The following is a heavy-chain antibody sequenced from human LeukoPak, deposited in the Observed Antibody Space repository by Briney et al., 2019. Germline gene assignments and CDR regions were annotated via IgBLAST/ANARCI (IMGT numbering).Heavy chain of an antibody. CDR1: GFTFDDYA. V-gene: IGHV3-9*01. CDR2: ISWNSGSI. D-gene: IGHD3-10*01. CDR3: AKDFSYGSGSYPFDY. Sequence: PGGSLRLSCAASGFTFDDYAMHWVRQAPGKGLEWVSGISWNSGSIGYADSVKGRFTISRDNAKNSLYLQMNSLRAEDTALYYCAKDFSYGSGSYPFDYWGQGTLVTVSS. J-gene: IGHJ4*02.